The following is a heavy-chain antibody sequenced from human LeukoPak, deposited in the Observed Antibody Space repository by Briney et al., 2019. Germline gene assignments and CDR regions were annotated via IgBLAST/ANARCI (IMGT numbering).Heavy chain of an antibody. J-gene: IGHJ3*02. D-gene: IGHD3-22*01. V-gene: IGHV1-69*02. Sequence: GASVKVSCKASGGTFSSYTISWVRQAPGQGREWMGRIIPILGIANYAQTFQGGVTITSDKSTSTAYIELSRLRSRATAVYSVSGESPTMLVLVVAFDIWGQGTMVTVSS. CDR3: SGESPTMLVLVVAFDI. CDR1: GGTFSSYT. CDR2: IIPILGIA.